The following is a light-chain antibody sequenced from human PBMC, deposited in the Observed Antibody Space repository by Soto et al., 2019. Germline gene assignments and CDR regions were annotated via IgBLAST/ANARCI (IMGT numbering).Light chain of an antibody. J-gene: IGLJ2*01. CDR2: SNN. CDR1: SSNIGSNT. Sequence: QSVLTQPPSASGTPGQRVTISCSGSSSNIGSNTVNWYQQLPGTAPKLLIYSNNQRPSGVPDRLSGSKSGTSASLAISGLQSEDEADYCCAAWDDSLSGVVFGGGTKLTVL. CDR3: AAWDDSLSGVV. V-gene: IGLV1-44*01.